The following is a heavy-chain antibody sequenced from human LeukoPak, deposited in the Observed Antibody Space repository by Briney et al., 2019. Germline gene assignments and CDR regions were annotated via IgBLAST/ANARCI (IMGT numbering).Heavy chain of an antibody. CDR3: ARVHTSGWYDAFDI. CDR2: INPNSGGT. V-gene: IGHV1-2*02. J-gene: IGHJ3*02. CDR1: GYTFIDYY. D-gene: IGHD6-19*01. Sequence: ASVKVSCKASGYTFIDYYIHWVRQAPGQGLEWMGWINPNSGGTNYAQKFQGRVTKTRDTSISTAYMELSGLRSDDTAVYFCARVHTSGWYDAFDIWGQGTTVTVSS.